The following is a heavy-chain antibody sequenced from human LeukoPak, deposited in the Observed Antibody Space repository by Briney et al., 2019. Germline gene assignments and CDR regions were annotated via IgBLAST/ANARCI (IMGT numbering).Heavy chain of an antibody. CDR1: GFTFSSYG. CDR3: TTDLKPAFTDFWSAWFFYY. D-gene: IGHD3-3*01. Sequence: GGSLRLSCAASGFTFSSYGMSWVRQAPGKGLVWVSRINSDGSSTSYADSVKGRFTISRDNAKNTLYLQMNSLRAEDTAVYYCTTDLKPAFTDFWSAWFFYYWGQGTLVTVSS. J-gene: IGHJ4*02. V-gene: IGHV3-74*01. CDR2: INSDGSST.